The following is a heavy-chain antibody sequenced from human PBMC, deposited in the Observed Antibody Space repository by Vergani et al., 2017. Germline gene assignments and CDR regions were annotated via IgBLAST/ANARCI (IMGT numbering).Heavy chain of an antibody. CDR3: ARDDVDKGGY. J-gene: IGHJ4*02. D-gene: IGHD3-22*01. V-gene: IGHV3-48*01. CDR2: ISGSSRTI. Sequence: EVHLVESGGGSVQPGGSLRLSCAASGFTFSSYSMNWVRQAPGKGLEWVSYISGSSRTIYNADSVKGRFTISRDNAKNSLYLQMNSLRAEDTAVYYCARDDVDKGGYWGRGTLVTVSS. CDR1: GFTFSSYS.